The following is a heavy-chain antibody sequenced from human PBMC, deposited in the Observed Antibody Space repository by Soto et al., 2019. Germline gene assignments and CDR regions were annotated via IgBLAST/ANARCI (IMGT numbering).Heavy chain of an antibody. D-gene: IGHD3-10*01. CDR2: INPSGGET. V-gene: IGHV1-46*01. J-gene: IGHJ4*02. Sequence: GASVKLSCKASGYTFTSYYMHWVRQAPGQGLEWMGIINPSGGETTYAQRFLGRVTMTSDKSITTAYLQWSSLKASDTAMYYCAKLWFGETSPTFDYWGQGTPVTVSS. CDR3: AKLWFGETSPTFDY. CDR1: GYTFTSYY.